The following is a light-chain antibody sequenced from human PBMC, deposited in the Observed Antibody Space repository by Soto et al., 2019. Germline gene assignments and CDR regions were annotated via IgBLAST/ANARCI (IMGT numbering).Light chain of an antibody. CDR1: NINY. V-gene: IGLV2-14*01. Sequence: QSALTQPASVSGSPGQSITISCTRTNINYVSWYQQHPGKAPKLMIYEVSNRPSGVSNRFSGSKSGNTASLTISGLQAEDEADYYCISYTSSSTFVFGTGTKVTVL. CDR2: EVS. CDR3: ISYTSSSTFV. J-gene: IGLJ1*01.